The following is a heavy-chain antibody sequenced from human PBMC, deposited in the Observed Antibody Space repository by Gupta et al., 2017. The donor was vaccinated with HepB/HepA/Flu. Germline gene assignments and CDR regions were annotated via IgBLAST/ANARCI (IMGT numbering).Heavy chain of an antibody. D-gene: IGHD1-1*01. CDR3: SYNMNF. CDR1: GGSVGGYY. V-gene: IGHV4-34*01. Sequence: QVQLQQWGAGLLKPSETLSLTCAFYGGSVGGYYWSWIRQPPGKGLEWIGEINHNGNINHNPSLKSRLAISMSTSKNQFSLKLNSVTAADTAVYFCSYNMNFWGQGTLVTVSS. J-gene: IGHJ4*02. CDR2: INHNGNI.